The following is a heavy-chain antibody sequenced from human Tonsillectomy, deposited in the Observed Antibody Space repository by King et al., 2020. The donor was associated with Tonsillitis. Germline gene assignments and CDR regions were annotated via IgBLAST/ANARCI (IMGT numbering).Heavy chain of an antibody. D-gene: IGHD3-10*01. V-gene: IGHV3-23*04. CDR3: AKVTTDWGGAFDM. CDR2: ISGSGGTT. CDR1: GFSFRNFA. J-gene: IGHJ3*02. Sequence: VQLVESGGGLGQPGGSLRLSCTASGFSFRNFAMNWVRQVPGKGLEWVSTISGSGGTTHSADFVKGRFTVSRDDAKNTLYLQMNSLRSEDTAVYYCAKVTTDWGGAFDMWGPGTVVAVSS.